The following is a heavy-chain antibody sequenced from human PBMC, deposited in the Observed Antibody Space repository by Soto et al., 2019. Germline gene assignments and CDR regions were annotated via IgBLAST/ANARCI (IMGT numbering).Heavy chain of an antibody. Sequence: GASVKVSCKASGGTFSSYTISWVRQAPGQGLEWMGRIIPILGIANYAQKFQGRVTITADKSTSTAYMELSSLRSEDTAVYYCARDPHGELPDWYFDLWGRGTLVTVSS. V-gene: IGHV1-69*04. CDR1: GGTFSSYT. CDR2: IIPILGIA. D-gene: IGHD4-17*01. J-gene: IGHJ2*01. CDR3: ARDPHGELPDWYFDL.